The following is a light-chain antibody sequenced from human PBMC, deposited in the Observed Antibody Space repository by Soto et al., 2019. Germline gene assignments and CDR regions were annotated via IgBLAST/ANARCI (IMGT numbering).Light chain of an antibody. Sequence: DIPMTQSPSSLSASVGDRVTITCRASKTMCSYLNWYQQKPGKAPKLLIYAASSLRSGVPARFSGSGSETDFTRTISKLKPEDFATYYCQQSYSTPLTVGGGTKVEIK. CDR3: QQSYSTPLT. CDR1: KTMCSY. CDR2: AAS. J-gene: IGKJ4*01. V-gene: IGKV1-39*01.